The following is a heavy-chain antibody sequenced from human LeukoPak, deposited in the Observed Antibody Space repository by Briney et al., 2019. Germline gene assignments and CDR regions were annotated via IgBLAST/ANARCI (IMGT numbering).Heavy chain of an antibody. CDR3: ARDPQVTAIHDAFDI. Sequence: GGSLRLSCVASGFTFRTYSMNWVRQAPGKGPEWLSYISSSGLTMYYADSVKGRFTISRDISKNTLYLQMNSLRAEDTAVYYCARDPQVTAIHDAFDIWGQGTMVTVSS. V-gene: IGHV3-48*01. CDR1: GFTFRTYS. CDR2: ISSSGLTM. J-gene: IGHJ3*02. D-gene: IGHD2-21*02.